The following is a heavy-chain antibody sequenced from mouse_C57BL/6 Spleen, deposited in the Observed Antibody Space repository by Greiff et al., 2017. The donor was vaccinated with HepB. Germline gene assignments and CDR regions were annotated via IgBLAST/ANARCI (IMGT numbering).Heavy chain of an antibody. CDR3: AREREYGYDGYFDV. CDR1: GFTFSSYT. D-gene: IGHD2-2*01. V-gene: IGHV5-9*01. Sequence: EVHLVESGGGLVKPGGSLKLSCAASGFTFSSYTMSWVRQTPEKRLEWVATISGGGGNTYYPDSVKGRFTISRDNAKNTLYLQMSSLRSEDTALYYCAREREYGYDGYFDVWGTGTTVTVSS. J-gene: IGHJ1*03. CDR2: ISGGGGNT.